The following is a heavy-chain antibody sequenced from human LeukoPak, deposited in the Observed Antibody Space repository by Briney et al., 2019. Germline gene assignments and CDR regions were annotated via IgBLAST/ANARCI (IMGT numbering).Heavy chain of an antibody. CDR3: ARVYGSGAPVRDFDY. J-gene: IGHJ4*02. CDR1: GFTFSSYA. Sequence: LRLSCAASGFTFSSYAMSWVRQAPGKGLEWIGYVYHSGISYYNASLERRVTISIDTSKNQFSLNLTSVTAADTAVYYCARVYGSGAPVRDFDYWGQGTLVTVSS. CDR2: VYHSGIS. V-gene: IGHV4-31*02. D-gene: IGHD3-10*01.